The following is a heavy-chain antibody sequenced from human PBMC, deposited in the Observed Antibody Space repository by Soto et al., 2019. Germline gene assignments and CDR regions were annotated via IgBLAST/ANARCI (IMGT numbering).Heavy chain of an antibody. Sequence: GGSLRLSCAASGFIFSDYTMNWVRQAPGKGPEWVSSISGSSRYTRYAASVMGRFTISRDNAKNSLYLELNSLRAEDTAIYYCAKWEGIAVDGPNYYGLDVWGQGTSVTVSS. CDR1: GFIFSDYT. D-gene: IGHD6-19*01. J-gene: IGHJ6*02. CDR3: AKWEGIAVDGPNYYGLDV. CDR2: ISGSSRYT. V-gene: IGHV3-21*04.